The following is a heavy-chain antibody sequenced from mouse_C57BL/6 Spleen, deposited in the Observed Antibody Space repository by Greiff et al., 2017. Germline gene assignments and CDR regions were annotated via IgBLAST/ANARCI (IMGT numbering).Heavy chain of an antibody. CDR3: ARSPYDYDEGFDY. V-gene: IGHV1-78*01. J-gene: IGHJ2*01. CDR1: GYTFSDHP. D-gene: IGHD2-4*01. CDR2: IYPRDGST. Sequence: QVQLQQSDAELVKPGASVKISCKASGYTFSDHPINWMKQRPEQGLEWIGYIYPRDGSTTYNEKFKGKATLTADTSSSTAYLQLNSLTSEDSAVYFCARSPYDYDEGFDYWGKGTTLTVSS.